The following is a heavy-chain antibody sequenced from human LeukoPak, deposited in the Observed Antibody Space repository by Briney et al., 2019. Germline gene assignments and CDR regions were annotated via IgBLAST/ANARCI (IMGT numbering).Heavy chain of an antibody. Sequence: PSETLSLTCTVSGGSISSGSYYWSWIRQPAGKGLEWIGRIYTSGSTNYNPSLKSRVTISVDTSKNQFSLKLSSVTAADTAVYYCRVESPKGENYYYYYMDVWGKGTTVTVSS. J-gene: IGHJ6*03. D-gene: IGHD2-21*01. V-gene: IGHV4-61*02. CDR3: RVESPKGENYYYYYMDV. CDR1: GGSISSGSYY. CDR2: IYTSGST.